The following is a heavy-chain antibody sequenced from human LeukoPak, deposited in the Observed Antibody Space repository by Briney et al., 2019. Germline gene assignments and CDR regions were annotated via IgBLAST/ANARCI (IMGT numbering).Heavy chain of an antibody. CDR2: FAPEDGET. Sequence: ASVKLSRKFSGYTLTELSMHWVRHAPAKGLEWGGGFAPEDGETIYAQKFQGRVTMTEDTSTDTAYMELSSLRSEDTAVYYCATGRIYYDSSGYYQLDYWGQGTLVTVSS. CDR1: GYTLTELS. J-gene: IGHJ4*02. V-gene: IGHV1-24*01. D-gene: IGHD3-22*01. CDR3: ATGRIYYDSSGYYQLDY.